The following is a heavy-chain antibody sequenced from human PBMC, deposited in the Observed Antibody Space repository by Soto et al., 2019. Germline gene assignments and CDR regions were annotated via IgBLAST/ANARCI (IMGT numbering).Heavy chain of an antibody. CDR3: ARLPVLRFLEWLLGNYGMDV. CDR1: GGSFSGYY. Sequence: PSETLSLTCAVYGGSFSGYYWSWIRQPPGKGLEWIGEINHSGSANYNPSLKSRVTISVDTSKNQFSLKLSSVTAADTAVYYCARLPVLRFLEWLLGNYGMDVWGQGTTVTVSS. V-gene: IGHV4-34*01. D-gene: IGHD3-3*01. CDR2: INHSGSA. J-gene: IGHJ6*02.